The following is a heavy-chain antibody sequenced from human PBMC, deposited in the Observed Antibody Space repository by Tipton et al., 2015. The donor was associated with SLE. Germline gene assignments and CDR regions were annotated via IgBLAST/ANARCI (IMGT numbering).Heavy chain of an antibody. CDR2: IYTSGST. J-gene: IGHJ6*02. Sequence: LRLSCTVSGGSISSGSYYWSWIRQPAGKGLEWIGRIYTSGSTNYNPSLKSRVTISVDTSKNQFSLKLSSVTAADTAVYYCARHGMVNYYYYGMDVWGQGTTVTVSS. V-gene: IGHV4-61*02. D-gene: IGHD4-23*01. CDR3: ARHGMVNYYYYGMDV. CDR1: GGSISSGSYY.